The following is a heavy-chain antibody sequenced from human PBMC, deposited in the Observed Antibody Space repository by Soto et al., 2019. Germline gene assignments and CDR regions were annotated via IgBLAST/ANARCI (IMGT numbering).Heavy chain of an antibody. Sequence: GESLKISCAASGFTFSSYSMNWVRQAPGKGLEWVSSISSSSSYIYYADSVKGRFTITRDNAKNSLYLQMNSLRAEDTAVYYCARDPVVRGGGAWGQGTLVTVSS. D-gene: IGHD3-10*01. CDR2: ISSSSSYI. J-gene: IGHJ4*02. CDR3: ARDPVVRGGGA. V-gene: IGHV3-21*01. CDR1: GFTFSSYS.